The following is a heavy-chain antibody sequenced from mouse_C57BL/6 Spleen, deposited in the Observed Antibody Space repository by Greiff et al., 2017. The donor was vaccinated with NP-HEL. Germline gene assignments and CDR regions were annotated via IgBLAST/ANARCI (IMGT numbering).Heavy chain of an antibody. J-gene: IGHJ3*01. D-gene: IGHD1-1*01. V-gene: IGHV1-26*01. CDR3: ARAYGSSPWFAY. Sequence: EVQLQQSGPELVKPGASVKISCKASGYTFTDYYMNWVKQSHGKSLEWIGDINPNNGGTSYNQKFKGKATLTVDKSSSTAYMELRRLTAEDSAVYYCARAYGSSPWFAYWGQGTLVTVSA. CDR1: GYTFTDYY. CDR2: INPNNGGT.